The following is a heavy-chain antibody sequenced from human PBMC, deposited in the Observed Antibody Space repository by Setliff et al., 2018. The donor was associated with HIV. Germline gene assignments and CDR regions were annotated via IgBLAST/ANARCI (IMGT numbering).Heavy chain of an antibody. CDR1: GFTFSNYA. D-gene: IGHD3-22*01. CDR2: ISYDGSNK. V-gene: IGHV3-30-3*01. J-gene: IGHJ4*02. CDR3: ARETMYDSRGYLSYYFDY. Sequence: GGSLRLSCAASGFTFSNYAMHWVRQAPGKGLEWVAVISYDGSNKYYADSVKGRFTISRDNSKNTLCLQMNSLRVEDTAVYYCARETMYDSRGYLSYYFDYWGQGTPVTVSS.